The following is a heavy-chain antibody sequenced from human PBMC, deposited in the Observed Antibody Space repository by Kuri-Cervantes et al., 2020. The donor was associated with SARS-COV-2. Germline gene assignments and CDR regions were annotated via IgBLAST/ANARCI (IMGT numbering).Heavy chain of an antibody. CDR3: TRDLVDSSGYDYYYGMDV. D-gene: IGHD3-22*01. CDR1: GFTFGDYA. V-gene: IGHV3-49*04. Sequence: GGSLRLSCTASGFTFGDYAMSWVRQAPGKGLEWVGFIRSKAYGGTTEYAASVKGRFTISRDDSKSIAYLQMNSLKTEDTAVYYCTRDLVDSSGYDYYYGMDVWGQGTTVTVSS. CDR2: IRSKAYGGTT. J-gene: IGHJ6*02.